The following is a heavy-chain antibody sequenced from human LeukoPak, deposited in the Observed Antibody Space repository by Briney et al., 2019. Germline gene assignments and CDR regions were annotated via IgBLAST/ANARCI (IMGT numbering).Heavy chain of an antibody. CDR1: GYTFTSYA. V-gene: IGHV7-4-1*02. J-gene: IGHJ6*02. D-gene: IGHD3-16*01. CDR3: ARVGVPDYYCYGMDV. Sequence: ASVKVSCKASGYTFTSYAMNWVRQAPGQGLEWMGWINTNTGNPTYAQGFTGRFVFSLDTSVSTAYLQISSLKAEDTAVYYCARVGVPDYYCYGMDVWGQGTTVTVSS. CDR2: INTNTGNP.